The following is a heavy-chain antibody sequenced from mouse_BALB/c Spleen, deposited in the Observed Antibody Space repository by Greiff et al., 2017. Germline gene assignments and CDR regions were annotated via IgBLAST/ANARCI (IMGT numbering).Heavy chain of an antibody. CDR1: GDSITSGY. Sequence: EVKLMESGPSLVKPSQTLSLTCSVTGDSITSGYWNWIRKFPGNKLEYMGYISYSGSTYYNPSLKSRISITRDTSKNQYYLQLNSVTTEDTATYYCARNYDYDVAMDYWGQGTSVTVSS. CDR3: ARNYDYDVAMDY. V-gene: IGHV3-8*02. D-gene: IGHD2-4*01. CDR2: ISYSGST. J-gene: IGHJ4*01.